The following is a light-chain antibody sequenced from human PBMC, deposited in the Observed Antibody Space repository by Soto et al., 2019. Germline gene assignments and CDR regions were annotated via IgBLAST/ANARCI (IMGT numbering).Light chain of an antibody. CDR2: DAS. CDR3: QQYNSYWT. Sequence: DIQMTQSPSTLSASVGDRVTITFRASRSISSWLAWYQQKPGKAPKLLIYDASSLESGVPSRFSGGGSGTEFTLTISSLQPDDFATYYCQQYNSYWTFGQGTKVDIK. V-gene: IGKV1-5*01. CDR1: RSISSW. J-gene: IGKJ1*01.